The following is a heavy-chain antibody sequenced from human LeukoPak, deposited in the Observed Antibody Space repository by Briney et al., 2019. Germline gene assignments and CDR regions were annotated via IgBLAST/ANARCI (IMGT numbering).Heavy chain of an antibody. CDR1: GFTFSSYG. D-gene: IGHD6-6*01. V-gene: IGHV3-73*01. CDR3: TRRVEYSSSLPAYYYGMDV. Sequence: PGGSLRLSCAASGFTFSSYGMHWVRQASGKGLEWVGRIRSKANSYATAYAASVKGRFTISRDDSKNTAYLQMNSLKTEDTAVYYCTRRVEYSSSLPAYYYGMDVWGQGTTVTVSS. J-gene: IGHJ6*02. CDR2: IRSKANSYAT.